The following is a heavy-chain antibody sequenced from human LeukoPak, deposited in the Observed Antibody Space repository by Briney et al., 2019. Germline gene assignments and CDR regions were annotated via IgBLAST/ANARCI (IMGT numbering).Heavy chain of an antibody. D-gene: IGHD3-10*01. CDR3: ATSNTMVRGRGY. Sequence: GASVTVSCKVSGYTLTELSMHWVRQAPGKGLEWMGGFDPEDGETIYAQKLQGRVTMTEDTSTDTAYMELSSLRSEDTAVYYCATSNTMVRGRGYWGQGTLVTVSS. CDR2: FDPEDGET. CDR1: GYTLTELS. J-gene: IGHJ4*02. V-gene: IGHV1-24*01.